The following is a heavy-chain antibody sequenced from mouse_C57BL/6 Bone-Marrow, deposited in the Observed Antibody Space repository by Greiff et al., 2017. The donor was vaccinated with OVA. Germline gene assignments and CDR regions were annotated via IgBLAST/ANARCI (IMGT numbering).Heavy chain of an antibody. Sequence: QVHVKQSGAELVRTGTSVKVSCKASGYAFTNYLIEWVKQRPGQGLEWIGVINPGSGGTNYNEKFKGKATLTADKSSSTAYMQLSSLTSEDSAVYFCARFGYYDYAMDYWGQGTSVTVSS. J-gene: IGHJ4*01. CDR3: ARFGYYDYAMDY. CDR1: GYAFTNYL. CDR2: INPGSGGT. V-gene: IGHV1-54*01. D-gene: IGHD2-3*01.